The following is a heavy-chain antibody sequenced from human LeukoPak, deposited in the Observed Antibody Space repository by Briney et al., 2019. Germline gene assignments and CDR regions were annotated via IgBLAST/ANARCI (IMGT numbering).Heavy chain of an antibody. D-gene: IGHD2-2*01. CDR2: ISSSGSTI. CDR1: GFTFSSYE. CDR3: ARDQIPSRYCSSTSCHRAPFDY. Sequence: GGSLRLSCAASGFTFSSYEMNWVRQAPGKGLEWVSYISSSGSTIYYADSVKGRFTISRDNAKNSLYLQMNSLRAEDTAVYYCARDQIPSRYCSSTSCHRAPFDYWGQGTLVTVSS. J-gene: IGHJ4*02. V-gene: IGHV3-48*03.